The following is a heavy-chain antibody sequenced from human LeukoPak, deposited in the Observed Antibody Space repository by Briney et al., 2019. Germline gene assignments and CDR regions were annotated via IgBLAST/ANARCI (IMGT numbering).Heavy chain of an antibody. CDR2: FDPEDGET. Sequence: ASVKVSCKVSGYTLTELSMHWVRQAPGKGLEWMGGFDPEDGETIYAQKFQGRVTMTEDTSTDTAYMELSSLRSEDTAVYYCATSEKVGGYCSGGSCYSKYFQHWGQGTLVTVSS. CDR3: ATSEKVGGYCSGGSCYSKYFQH. D-gene: IGHD2-15*01. CDR1: GYTLTELS. J-gene: IGHJ1*01. V-gene: IGHV1-24*01.